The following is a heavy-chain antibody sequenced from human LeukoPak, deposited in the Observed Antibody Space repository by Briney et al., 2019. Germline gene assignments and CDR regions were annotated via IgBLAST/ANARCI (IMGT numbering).Heavy chain of an antibody. CDR2: INHSGST. CDR1: GGSFSGYY. J-gene: IGHJ4*02. Sequence: SETLSLTCAVYGGSFSGYYWSWIRQPPGKGLEWIGEINHSGSTNYNPSLKSRVTISVDTSKNQFSLKLSSVTAADTAVYYCARGRSGSYNSWGQGTLVTVSS. D-gene: IGHD1-26*01. V-gene: IGHV4-34*01. CDR3: ARGRSGSYNS.